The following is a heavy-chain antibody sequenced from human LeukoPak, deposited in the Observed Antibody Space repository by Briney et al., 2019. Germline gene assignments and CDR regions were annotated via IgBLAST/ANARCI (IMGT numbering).Heavy chain of an antibody. CDR1: GFTVSNTY. J-gene: IGHJ4*02. CDR2: IYSGGTT. Sequence: PGGSLRLSCAASGFTVSNTYMSWVRQAPGEGLEWVSVIYSGGTTYYADSVKGRFTISRDNSKNTLYLQMNSLRAEDTAVYYCASSYCSGGSCYGGPYYFDYWGQGTLVTVSS. CDR3: ASSYCSGGSCYGGPYYFDY. V-gene: IGHV3-53*01. D-gene: IGHD2-15*01.